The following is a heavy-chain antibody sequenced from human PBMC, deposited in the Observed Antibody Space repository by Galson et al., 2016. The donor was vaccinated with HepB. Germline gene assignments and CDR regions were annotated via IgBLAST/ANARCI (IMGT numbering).Heavy chain of an antibody. J-gene: IGHJ4*02. CDR1: GFKFDEYA. CDR2: ISWNSGDI. V-gene: IGHV3-9*01. D-gene: IGHD1-1*01. CDR3: AKATSSHWNDVDFFFDY. Sequence: SLRLSCAASGFKFDEYAMHWVRQVPGKGLEWVSGISWNSGDIDYVDSVKGRFTISRDNAKNSLYLQMNSLRPEDTAFYYCAKATSSHWNDVDFFFDYWGQGTLVTVSS.